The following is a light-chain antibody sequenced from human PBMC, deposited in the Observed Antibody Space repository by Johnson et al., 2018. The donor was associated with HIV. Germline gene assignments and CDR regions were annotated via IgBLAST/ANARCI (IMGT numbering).Light chain of an antibody. Sequence: HSVLTQPPSVSAAPGQRVTISCSGSTSNFENYYVSWYQHLPGTAPKLLIYDNNKRPSGIPDRFSGSKSGTSATLGITGLQTGDEADYYCGIWDNSLTTGAVFGTGTKVTVL. J-gene: IGLJ1*01. CDR1: TSNFENYY. CDR3: GIWDNSLTTGAV. CDR2: DNN. V-gene: IGLV1-51*01.